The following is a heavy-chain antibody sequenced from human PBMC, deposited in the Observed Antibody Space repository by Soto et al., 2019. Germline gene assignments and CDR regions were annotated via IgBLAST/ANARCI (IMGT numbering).Heavy chain of an antibody. Sequence: ESLKISCKGSGYNFPSYWIGWVRQMPGKGLEWMGIIYPRDSDTRYSPSFQGQVTISADKSISTAYLQWSSLKASDTAMYYCVSPTDNWNTFDPWGQGSLVTVSS. J-gene: IGHJ5*02. CDR2: IYPRDSDT. CDR3: VSPTDNWNTFDP. D-gene: IGHD1-20*01. V-gene: IGHV5-51*01. CDR1: GYNFPSYW.